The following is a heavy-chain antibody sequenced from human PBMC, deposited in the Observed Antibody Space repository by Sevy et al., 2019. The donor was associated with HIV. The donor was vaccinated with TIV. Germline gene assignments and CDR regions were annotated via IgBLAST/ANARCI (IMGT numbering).Heavy chain of an antibody. V-gene: IGHV4-30-4*01. CDR1: GGSISSRDSY. J-gene: IGHJ4*02. D-gene: IGHD5-12*01. CDR2: IHYSGGT. Sequence: SETLSLTCTVSGGSISSRDSYWSWIRHPPGKGLDWIGYIHYSGGTYYNPCLKSRVAMSVDTSEKQFSLKLSLLTAADTAVYYCASIRGYNHGPFDYWGQGTLVTVSS. CDR3: ASIRGYNHGPFDY.